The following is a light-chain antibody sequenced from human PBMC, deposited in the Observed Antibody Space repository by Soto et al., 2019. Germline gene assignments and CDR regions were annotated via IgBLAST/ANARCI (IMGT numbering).Light chain of an antibody. CDR1: SSDVGGYNY. J-gene: IGLJ1*01. CDR2: VVS. V-gene: IGLV2-14*01. CDR3: SSYTRSSTLYV. Sequence: ALTQPASVSGSPGQSITISCTGTSSDVGGYNYVSWYQQHPGKAPKLMIYVVSNRPSGVSNRFSGSKSGNTASLTISGLQAEDDADYYCSSYTRSSTLYVVGTGTKVTVL.